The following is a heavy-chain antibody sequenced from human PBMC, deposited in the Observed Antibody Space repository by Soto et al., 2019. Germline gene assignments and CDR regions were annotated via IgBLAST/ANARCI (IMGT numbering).Heavy chain of an antibody. V-gene: IGHV4-59*01. CDR2: IYYSGST. CDR3: ARGNWNYEKYYYYGMDV. D-gene: IGHD1-7*01. Sequence: LSLTCTVSCGSISSYYWSWIRQPPGKGLEWIGYIYYSGSTNYDPSLKSRVTISVDTSKNQFSLKLSSVTAADTAVYYCARGNWNYEKYYYYGMDVWGQGTTVTVSS. J-gene: IGHJ6*02. CDR1: CGSISSYY.